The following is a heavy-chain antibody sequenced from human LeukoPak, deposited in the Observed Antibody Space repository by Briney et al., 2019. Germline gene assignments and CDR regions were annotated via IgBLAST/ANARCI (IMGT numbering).Heavy chain of an antibody. Sequence: GGSLRLSCAASGFTFSTYSMNWVRQAPGKGLEWVSSISSYSSYIDYADSVKGRFTISRDNAKNSLYLQMNSLRAEDTAVYYCASEGLIVGAAPDYWGQGTLVTVSS. CDR3: ASEGLIVGAAPDY. CDR1: GFTFSTYS. CDR2: ISSYSSYI. D-gene: IGHD1-26*01. V-gene: IGHV3-21*01. J-gene: IGHJ4*02.